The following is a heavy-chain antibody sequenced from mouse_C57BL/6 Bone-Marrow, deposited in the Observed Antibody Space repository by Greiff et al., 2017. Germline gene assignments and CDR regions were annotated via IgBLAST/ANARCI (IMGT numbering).Heavy chain of an antibody. J-gene: IGHJ3*01. Sequence: QVQLQQSGAELMKPGASVKLSCKATGYTFTGYWIEWVKQRPGHGLEWIGEILPGSGSTNYNEKFKGKATFTADTPSNTAYMQLSSLTTEDSAIYYCVYGNYVSWFAYWGQGTLVTVSA. CDR1: GYTFTGYW. CDR3: VYGNYVSWFAY. V-gene: IGHV1-9*01. CDR2: ILPGSGST. D-gene: IGHD2-1*01.